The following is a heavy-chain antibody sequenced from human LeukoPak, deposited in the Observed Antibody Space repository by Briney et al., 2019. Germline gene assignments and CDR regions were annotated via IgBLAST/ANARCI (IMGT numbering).Heavy chain of an antibody. CDR3: AKDIQQWLTSTLDY. J-gene: IGHJ4*02. CDR1: GFTFDDYA. Sequence: GGSLRLSCAASGFTFDDYAMHWVRQAPGKGLEWVSGISWNSGSIGYADSVKGRFTISRDNAKNSLYVQMNSLRAEGTALYYCAKDIQQWLTSTLDYWGQGTLVTVSS. V-gene: IGHV3-9*01. CDR2: ISWNSGSI. D-gene: IGHD6-19*01.